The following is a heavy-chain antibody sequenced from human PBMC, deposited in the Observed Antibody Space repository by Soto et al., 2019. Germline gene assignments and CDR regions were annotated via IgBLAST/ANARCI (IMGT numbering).Heavy chain of an antibody. CDR3: ARTRMLYPYYYGSGSYYFDY. V-gene: IGHV4-34*01. D-gene: IGHD3-10*01. Sequence: SETLSLTCAVYGGSFSGYYWSWIRQPPGKGLEWIGEINHSGSTNYNPSLKSRVTISVDTSKNQFSLKLSSVTAADTAVYYCARTRMLYPYYYGSGSYYFDYWGQGTLVTVSS. J-gene: IGHJ4*02. CDR2: INHSGST. CDR1: GGSFSGYY.